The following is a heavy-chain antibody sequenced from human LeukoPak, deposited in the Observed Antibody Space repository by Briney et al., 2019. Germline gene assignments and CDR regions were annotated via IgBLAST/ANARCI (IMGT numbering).Heavy chain of an antibody. J-gene: IGHJ4*02. V-gene: IGHV3-7*01. CDR1: GFPFSSYW. CDR2: IKQDGGEK. Sequence: GGSLRLSCAVSGFPFSSYWMSWVRQAPGKGLEWVANIKQDGGEKFYVDSVKGRFTISRDNAKNSLYLQMSSLRAEDTAVYYCAREDHSNYNYWGQGTLVIVSS. D-gene: IGHD4-11*01. CDR3: AREDHSNYNY.